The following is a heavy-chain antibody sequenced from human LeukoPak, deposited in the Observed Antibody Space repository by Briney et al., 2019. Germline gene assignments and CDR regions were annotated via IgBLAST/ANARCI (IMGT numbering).Heavy chain of an antibody. V-gene: IGHV3-23*01. Sequence: PGGSLRLSCAASGFTFRNYGMSWVRQAPGKGLEWVSVISGGRGTTYYADSVKGRFTISRDNSENILYLQMNSLRAEDTAVYHCAKTYYYDSSGYWSAFDIWGQGTMVTVSS. CDR1: GFTFRNYG. CDR2: ISGGRGTT. D-gene: IGHD3-22*01. J-gene: IGHJ3*02. CDR3: AKTYYYDSSGYWSAFDI.